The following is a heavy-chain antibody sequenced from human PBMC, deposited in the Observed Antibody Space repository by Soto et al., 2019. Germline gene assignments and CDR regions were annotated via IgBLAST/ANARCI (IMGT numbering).Heavy chain of an antibody. D-gene: IGHD3-3*01. CDR3: AKRSLRRLRFVETH. J-gene: IGHJ4*02. V-gene: IGHV4-4*02. CDR1: GDSMTNTNW. CDR2: IYHSGST. Sequence: QVQLQESGPGLVKPSGTLSLNCAVSGDSMTNTNWWSWVRQPPGKGLEWIGEIYHSGSTNYNPSLRSRVTMSVDKSKNQFSLNLTSVTAADTAIYYCAKRSLRRLRFVETHWGQGTLVTVSS.